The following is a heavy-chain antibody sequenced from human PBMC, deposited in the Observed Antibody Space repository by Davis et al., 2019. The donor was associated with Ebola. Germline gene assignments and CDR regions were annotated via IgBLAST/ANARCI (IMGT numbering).Heavy chain of an antibody. CDR2: INAGNGNT. J-gene: IGHJ4*02. Sequence: ASVKVSCKASGYTFTSYAMHWVRQAPGQRLEWMGWINAGNGNTKYSQKFQGRVTITRDTSASTAYMELSSLRSEDTAVYYCARDSFDFWSGYFEPPFDYWGQGTLVTVSS. CDR3: ARDSFDFWSGYFEPPFDY. CDR1: GYTFTSYA. D-gene: IGHD3-3*01. V-gene: IGHV1-3*01.